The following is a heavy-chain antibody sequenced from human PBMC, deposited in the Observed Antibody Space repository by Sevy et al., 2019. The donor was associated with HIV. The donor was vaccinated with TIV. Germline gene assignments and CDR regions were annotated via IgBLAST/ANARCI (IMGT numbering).Heavy chain of an antibody. CDR1: GYTFTSYG. V-gene: IGHV1-18*01. D-gene: IGHD1-26*01. J-gene: IGHJ4*02. CDR3: ARVPPRDSGSLVGVDY. CDR2: ISAYNGNT. Sequence: ASVKVSCKASGYTFTSYGISWVRQAPGQGLEWMGWISAYNGNTNYAQKLQGRVTMTTDTSTSTAYMELRSLGSDDTAVYYCARVPPRDSGSLVGVDYWGQGTLVTVSS.